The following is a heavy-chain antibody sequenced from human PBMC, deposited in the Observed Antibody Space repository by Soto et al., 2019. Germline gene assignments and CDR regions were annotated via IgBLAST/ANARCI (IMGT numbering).Heavy chain of an antibody. CDR3: ATSYGNAWYTY. D-gene: IGHD6-13*01. CDR1: GGSISSSSYY. Sequence: SETLSLTCTVSGGSISSSSYYWGWIRQPPGKGLEWIGCIYYSGSTYYNPSLKSRVTISVDRSKNHFTLQLTSVTAADTAVYYCATSYGNAWYTYWGQGTQVTVSS. J-gene: IGHJ4*02. V-gene: IGHV4-39*02. CDR2: IYYSGST.